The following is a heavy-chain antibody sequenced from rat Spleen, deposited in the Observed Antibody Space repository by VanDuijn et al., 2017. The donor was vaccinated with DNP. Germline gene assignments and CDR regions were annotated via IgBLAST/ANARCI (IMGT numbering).Heavy chain of an antibody. V-gene: IGHV5-19*01. D-gene: IGHD4-6*01. J-gene: IGHJ2*01. CDR2: ISTSGSRA. CDR1: GFTFSNYG. Sequence: EVQLVESGGGLVQPGRSLKLSCAASGFTFSNYGMHWIRQAPTKGLEWVATISTSGSRAYYPDSVKGRFSISRDNAKSTLYLQVNSLRSEDTATYYCTIDVGISWGQGVMVTVSS. CDR3: TIDVGIS.